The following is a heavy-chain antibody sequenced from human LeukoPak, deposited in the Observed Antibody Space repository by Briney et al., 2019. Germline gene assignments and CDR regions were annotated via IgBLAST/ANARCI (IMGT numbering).Heavy chain of an antibody. D-gene: IGHD6-6*01. CDR3: ARGARSSSPIGYYYYYMDV. V-gene: IGHV4-61*02. Sequence: SQTLSLTCTVSCGSIASGSDYWSWIRQPAGKGLEWIGRMYTSGTTNYNPSLKSRVTISVDTSKNQFSLKLSSVTAADTAVYSCARGARSSSPIGYYYYYMDVWGKGTTVTVS. CDR1: CGSIASGSDY. J-gene: IGHJ6*03. CDR2: MYTSGTT.